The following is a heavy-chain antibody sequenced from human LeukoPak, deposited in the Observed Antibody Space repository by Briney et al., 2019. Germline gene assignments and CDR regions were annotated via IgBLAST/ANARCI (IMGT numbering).Heavy chain of an antibody. J-gene: IGHJ4*02. D-gene: IGHD2-15*01. V-gene: IGHV3-30*01. CDR2: ISYDGSNK. CDR1: GFTFSSYA. Sequence: PGRSLRLSCAASGFTFSSYAMHWVRQAPGKGLEWVAVISYDGSNKYYADSVKGRFTISRDSSKNTLYLQMNSLRAEDTAVYYCARVGCSGGSCYSRVSYYFDYWGQGTLVTVSS. CDR3: ARVGCSGGSCYSRVSYYFDY.